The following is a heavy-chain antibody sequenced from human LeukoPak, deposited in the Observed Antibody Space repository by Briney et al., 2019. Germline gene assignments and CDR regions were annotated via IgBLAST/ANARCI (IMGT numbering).Heavy chain of an antibody. Sequence: GGSLRLSCAASGFTFSSYGMSWVRQAPGKGLEWVSSISGRSADIYYADSVKGRFTISRDNAKNSVFLQMNNLRVEDTAIYYCARRGYHDSSGYDYWGQGTPVTVSS. D-gene: IGHD3-22*01. CDR1: GFTFSSYG. J-gene: IGHJ4*02. CDR2: ISGRSADI. V-gene: IGHV3-21*06. CDR3: ARRGYHDSSGYDY.